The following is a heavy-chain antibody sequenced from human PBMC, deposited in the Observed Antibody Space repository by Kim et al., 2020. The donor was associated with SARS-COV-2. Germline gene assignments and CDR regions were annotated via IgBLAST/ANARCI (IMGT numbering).Heavy chain of an antibody. CDR3: ATPSGIAAAGHWYFDL. CDR2: ISSSSSYT. CDR1: GFTFSDYY. J-gene: IGHJ2*01. V-gene: IGHV3-11*03. Sequence: GGSLRLSCAASGFTFSDYYMSWIRQAPGKGLEWVSYISSSSSYTNYADSVKGRFTISRDNAKNSLYLQMNSLRAEDTAVYYCATPSGIAAAGHWYFDLWGRGTLVTVSS. D-gene: IGHD6-13*01.